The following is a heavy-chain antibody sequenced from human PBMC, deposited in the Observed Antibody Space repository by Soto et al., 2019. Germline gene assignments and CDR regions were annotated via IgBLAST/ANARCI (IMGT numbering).Heavy chain of an antibody. J-gene: IGHJ4*02. D-gene: IGHD4-17*01. CDR3: AREGSRYVDSLSNCFDD. Sequence: GGSLRLSCAASGFTFSSYAMHWVRQTPGKGLEWVAVISYDGNNKYSADSVKGRFTISRDNAENTLYLQMNSLRAEDTAVYYCAREGSRYVDSLSNCFDDWGPGTLVNVSS. CDR1: GFTFSSYA. CDR2: ISYDGNNK. V-gene: IGHV3-30-3*01.